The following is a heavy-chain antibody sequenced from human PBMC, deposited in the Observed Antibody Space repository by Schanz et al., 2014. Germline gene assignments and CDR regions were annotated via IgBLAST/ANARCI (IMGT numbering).Heavy chain of an antibody. CDR2: INVYNHNK. Sequence: QVQLVQSGAEVKKPGATVKVSCKASGYIFINSGISWVRQAPGQGLEWMGWINVYNHNKEYDQKFQGRVTMTTDTSTSTAYMELRSLRSDDTAVYYCARDAADFYDILTEEDYWGQGTLVTVSS. V-gene: IGHV1-18*01. D-gene: IGHD3-9*01. J-gene: IGHJ4*02. CDR1: GYIFINSG. CDR3: ARDAADFYDILTEEDY.